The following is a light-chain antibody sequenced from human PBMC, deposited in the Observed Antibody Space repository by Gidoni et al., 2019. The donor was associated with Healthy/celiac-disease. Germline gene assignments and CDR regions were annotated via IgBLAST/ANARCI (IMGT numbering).Light chain of an antibody. V-gene: IGKV1-39*01. CDR3: QQSYGTSSIT. J-gene: IGKJ5*01. CDR1: QSISSY. Sequence: DIQSTQSPSSLSASVGDRVTITCRASQSISSYLNWYQQKPGKAPKLLIYAASSLQSGVTSRFSGSGSGTDFTLTISSLQPEDFATYYCQQSYGTSSITFGQGTRLEIK. CDR2: AAS.